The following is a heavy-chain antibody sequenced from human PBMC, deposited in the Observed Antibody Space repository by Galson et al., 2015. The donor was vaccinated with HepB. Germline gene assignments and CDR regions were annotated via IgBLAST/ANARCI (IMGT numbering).Heavy chain of an antibody. Sequence: SLRLSCAASGFTFSSYAMSWVRQAPGKGLEWVSAISGSGGSTYYADSVKGRFTISRDNSKNTLYLQMNSLRAEDTAVYYCAKGYYYDSSGGRDYAFDIWGQGTMVTVSS. D-gene: IGHD3-22*01. J-gene: IGHJ3*02. CDR2: ISGSGGST. CDR1: GFTFSSYA. CDR3: AKGYYYDSSGGRDYAFDI. V-gene: IGHV3-23*01.